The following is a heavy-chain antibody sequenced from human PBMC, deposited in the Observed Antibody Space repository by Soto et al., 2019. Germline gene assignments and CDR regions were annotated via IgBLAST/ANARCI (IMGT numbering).Heavy chain of an antibody. CDR3: ARHRFNYYDDTVYYYFDY. V-gene: IGHV1-18*01. Sequence: GASVKVSCKASGYRFTNHGISWVRQAPGQGLEWMGWISGNDGKTKYARKFQGRVTMTTDTSRNTAYMELRSLRSDDTAVYYCARHRFNYYDDTVYYYFDYWGQGTLVTVSS. D-gene: IGHD3-22*01. CDR2: ISGNDGKT. J-gene: IGHJ4*02. CDR1: GYRFTNHG.